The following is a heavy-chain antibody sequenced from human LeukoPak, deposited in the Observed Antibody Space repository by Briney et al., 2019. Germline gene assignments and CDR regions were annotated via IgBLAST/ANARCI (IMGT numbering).Heavy chain of an antibody. V-gene: IGHV4-30-2*02. D-gene: IGHD3-10*01. CDR3: ARDMKYYYGSGSYSYYFDY. CDR2: IYHSGST. Sequence: SETLSLTCTVSGGSISSGGYYWSWIRQPPGKGLEWIGYIYHSGSTYYNPSLKSRVTISVDRSKNQFSLKLSSVTAADTAVYYCARDMKYYYGSGSYSYYFDYWGQGTLVTVSS. CDR1: GGSISSGGYY. J-gene: IGHJ4*02.